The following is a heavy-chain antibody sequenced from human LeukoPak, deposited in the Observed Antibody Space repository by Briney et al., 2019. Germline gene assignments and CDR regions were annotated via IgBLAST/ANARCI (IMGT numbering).Heavy chain of an antibody. CDR3: TTYGRDGYRGYF. Sequence: PGGSLRLSCAPSGFIFSSYSMSWVRQAPGKGLEWVSYINGPSDTIYYADSVKGRFSISRDNAKYSVYLQMSSLRAEDTAVYYCTTYGRDGYRGYFWGQGALVTVSS. D-gene: IGHD5-24*01. J-gene: IGHJ4*02. V-gene: IGHV3-48*04. CDR1: GFIFSSYS. CDR2: INGPSDTI.